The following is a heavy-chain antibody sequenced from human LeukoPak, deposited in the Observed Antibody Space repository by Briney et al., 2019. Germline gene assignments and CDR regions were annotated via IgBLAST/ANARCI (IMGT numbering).Heavy chain of an antibody. D-gene: IGHD2-2*01. CDR3: ARASRWDCSSTSCQRGIDY. V-gene: IGHV4-34*01. Sequence: PSETLSLTCAVYGGSFSGYYWSWIRQPPGKGLERIGEINHSGSTNYNPSLKSRVTISVDTSKNQFSLKLSSVTAADTAVYYCARASRWDCSSTSCQRGIDYWGQGTLVTVSS. CDR2: INHSGST. J-gene: IGHJ4*02. CDR1: GGSFSGYY.